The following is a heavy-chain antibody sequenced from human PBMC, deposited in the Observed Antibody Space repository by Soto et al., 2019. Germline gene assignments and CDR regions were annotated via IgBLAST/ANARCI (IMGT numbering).Heavy chain of an antibody. J-gene: IGHJ5*02. CDR1: GYTFFTYY. CDR2: ISTYSGDT. CDR3: ARHHGPTTSENWFDP. V-gene: IGHV1-18*01. Sequence: ASVKVSCKASGYTFFTYYISWVLQAPGQGLEWMGWISTYSGDTKYAQKFQGRVTMTTDTSTTTAYLELRSLRSDDTAVYYCARHHGPTTSENWFDPWGQGTLVTVSS. D-gene: IGHD5-12*01.